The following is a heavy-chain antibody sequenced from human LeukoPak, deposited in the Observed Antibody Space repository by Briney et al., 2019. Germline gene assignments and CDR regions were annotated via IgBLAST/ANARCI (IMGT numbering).Heavy chain of an antibody. CDR2: IYYSGST. CDR1: GGSISSGTYY. V-gene: IGHV4-31*03. D-gene: IGHD6-13*01. J-gene: IGHJ6*02. CDR3: ARGVAAAPAVRYGMDV. Sequence: PSQTLSLTCSVSGGSISSGTYYWNWLRQHPGKGLQWIGFIYYSGSTYYNPSLKSRVIISVDTSKNQFSLKLSSVTAADTAVYYCARGVAAAPAVRYGMDVWGQGTTVTVS.